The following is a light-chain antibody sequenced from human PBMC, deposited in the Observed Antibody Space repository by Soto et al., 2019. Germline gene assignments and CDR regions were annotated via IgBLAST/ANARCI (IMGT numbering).Light chain of an antibody. J-gene: IGKJ1*01. V-gene: IGKV1-5*01. Sequence: DVQTTHSPSTLPASVRDRVTITCRASQSNSNWLAWYQQKPGTAPKLLIYHASNLERGVPSRFSGSGSGTDFTLTISSLQPDDVATYYCHQYGYSQWTFGQGTKVDI. CDR2: HAS. CDR1: QSNSNW. CDR3: HQYGYSQWT.